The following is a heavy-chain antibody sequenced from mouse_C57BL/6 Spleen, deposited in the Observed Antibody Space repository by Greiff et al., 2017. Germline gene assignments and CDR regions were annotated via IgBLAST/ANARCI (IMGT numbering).Heavy chain of an antibody. V-gene: IGHV5-9-1*02. CDR3: TRDRGGYYDYDKGHYYAMDY. J-gene: IGHJ4*01. CDR1: GFTFSSYA. CDR2: ISSGGDYT. D-gene: IGHD2-4*01. Sequence: EVKLMESGEGLVKPGGSLKLSCAASGFTFSSYAMSWVRQTPEKRLEWVAYISSGGDYTYYADTVNGRFTISRDNARNTQYLQMSSLKSEDTAMYYCTRDRGGYYDYDKGHYYAMDYWGQGTSVTVSS.